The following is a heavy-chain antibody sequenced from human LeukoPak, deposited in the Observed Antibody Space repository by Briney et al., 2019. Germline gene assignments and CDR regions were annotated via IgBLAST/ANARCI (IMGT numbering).Heavy chain of an antibody. CDR2: FDPEDGET. V-gene: IGHV1-24*01. D-gene: IGHD4-17*01. J-gene: IGHJ4*02. CDR3: ATDFSTVTPPLVRY. CDR1: GYTLTELS. Sequence: ASVKVSCKVSGYTLTELSMHWVRQAPGKGLEWMGGFDPEDGETIYAQKFQGRVTMTEDTSTDTAYMELSSLRSEDTAVYYCATDFSTVTPPLVRYWGQGTLVTVSS.